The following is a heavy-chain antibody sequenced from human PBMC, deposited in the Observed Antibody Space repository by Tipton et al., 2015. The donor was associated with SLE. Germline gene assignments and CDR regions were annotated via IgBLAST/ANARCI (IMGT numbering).Heavy chain of an antibody. D-gene: IGHD2-15*01. V-gene: IGHV4-59*08. J-gene: IGHJ4*02. CDR3: ARTSQGCLDY. CDR1: GGSNSSYY. Sequence: TLSLTCTVSGGSNSSYYWSWIRQPPGKGLEWIGYIYYSGSTNYNPSLKSRVTISVDTSKNQFSLKLSSVTAADTAVYYCARTSQGCLDYWGQGTLVTVSS. CDR2: IYYSGST.